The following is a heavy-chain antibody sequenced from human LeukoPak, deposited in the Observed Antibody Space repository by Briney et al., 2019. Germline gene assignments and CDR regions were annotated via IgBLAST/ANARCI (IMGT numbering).Heavy chain of an antibody. CDR3: ARCYTYGTTWFGGLDV. Sequence: GGSLRLSCAPSGFTFSADWMSWVRQAPGKGLEWAASINQDGSEKYYVDSLKGRFTISRDNTKKSLYLQMNSLRAEDTAVYYCARCYTYGTTWFGGLDVWGQGTTVTVSS. J-gene: IGHJ6*02. CDR1: GFTFSADW. V-gene: IGHV3-7*03. D-gene: IGHD3-10*01. CDR2: INQDGSEK.